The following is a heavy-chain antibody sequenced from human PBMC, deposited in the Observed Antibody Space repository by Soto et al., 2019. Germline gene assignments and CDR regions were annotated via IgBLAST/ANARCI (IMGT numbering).Heavy chain of an antibody. CDR1: GFTFDDYA. D-gene: IGHD3-3*01. CDR2: ISWNSGKI. J-gene: IGHJ6*03. CDR3: VKEKDDFRSRYYYYMDV. Sequence: VQLVESGGGLLQPGRSLRLSCAASGFTFDDYAMHWVRQAPGKGLEWVSGISWNSGKIGYADSVEGRFTISRDNAKNSLYLQMNSLRTEDTASYYCVKEKDDFRSRYYYYMDVWGKGTTVTVSS. V-gene: IGHV3-9*01.